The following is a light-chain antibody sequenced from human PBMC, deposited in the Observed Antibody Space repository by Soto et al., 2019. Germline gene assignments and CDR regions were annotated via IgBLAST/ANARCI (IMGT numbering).Light chain of an antibody. CDR3: GTWDTSLNAYV. CDR2: DNN. J-gene: IGLJ1*01. CDR1: SSNIWNNF. V-gene: IGLV1-51*01. Sequence: QSVLTQPPSVSAAPGQKVTISCSGSSSNIWNNFVSWYQQLPKTAPKLLIFDNNKRPSGIPDRFSGSKSGTSATLGITGLQTGDEADYYCGTWDTSLNAYVFGSGTKVTVL.